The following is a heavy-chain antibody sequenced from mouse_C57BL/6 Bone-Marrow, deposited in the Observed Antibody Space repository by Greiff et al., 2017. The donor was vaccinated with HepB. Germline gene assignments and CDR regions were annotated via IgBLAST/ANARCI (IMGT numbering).Heavy chain of an antibody. CDR2: IYPGGGYT. D-gene: IGHD3-3*01. V-gene: IGHV1-63*01. J-gene: IGHJ2*01. CDR1: GYTFTNYW. CDR3: ARRARNYFDN. Sequence: QVQLQQSGAELVRPGTSVKMSCKASGYTFTNYWIGWAKQRPGHGLEWIGDIYPGGGYTNYNEKFKGKATLTADKSSSTAYMQISSLTSDDSAIYYCARRARNYFDNWGQGTTLTVSS.